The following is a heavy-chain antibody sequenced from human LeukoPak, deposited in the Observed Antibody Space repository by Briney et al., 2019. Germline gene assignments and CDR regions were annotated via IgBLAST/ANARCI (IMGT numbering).Heavy chain of an antibody. V-gene: IGHV4-61*02. CDR2: IYTSGST. CDR3: ARADRYSDAFDI. D-gene: IGHD2-15*01. J-gene: IGHJ3*02. Sequence: SETLSLTCTVSGGSISSGSYYWSWIRQPAGKGLEWIGRIYTSGSTNYNPSLKSRVTMSVDTSKNQFSLKLSSVTAADTAVYYCARADRYSDAFDIWGQGTMVTVSS. CDR1: GGSISSGSYY.